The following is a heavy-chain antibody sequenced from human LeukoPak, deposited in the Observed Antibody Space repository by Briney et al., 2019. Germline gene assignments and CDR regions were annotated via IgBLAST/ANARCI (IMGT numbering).Heavy chain of an antibody. Sequence: SETLSLTCAVYGASFSGYYWSWIRQPPGKGLEWIGEINHSGSTNYNPSLKSRVTISVDTSKNQFSLKLSSVTAADTAVYYCARRSVTAHAFGFWGQGTMVTVSS. CDR3: ARRSVTAHAFGF. CDR2: INHSGST. V-gene: IGHV4-34*01. J-gene: IGHJ3*01. D-gene: IGHD2-21*02. CDR1: GASFSGYY.